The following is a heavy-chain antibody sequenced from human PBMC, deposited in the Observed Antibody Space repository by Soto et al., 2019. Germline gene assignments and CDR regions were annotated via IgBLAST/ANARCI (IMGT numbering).Heavy chain of an antibody. Sequence: ASVKVSCKASGYTFASYGISWVRQAPGQGLEWMGWISAYNGNTNYAQKLQGRVTMTRDTSTSTVYMELSSLRSEDTAVYYCARRLRFLEWSPTANYYYGMDVWGQGTTVTVSS. CDR1: GYTFASYG. CDR3: ARRLRFLEWSPTANYYYGMDV. D-gene: IGHD3-3*01. V-gene: IGHV1-18*01. J-gene: IGHJ6*02. CDR2: ISAYNGNT.